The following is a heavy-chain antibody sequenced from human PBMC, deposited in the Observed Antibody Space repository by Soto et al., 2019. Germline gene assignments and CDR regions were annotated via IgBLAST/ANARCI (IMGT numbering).Heavy chain of an antibody. D-gene: IGHD3-22*01. Sequence: SETLSLTCTVSGGSISSYYWSWIRQPPGKGLEWIGYIYFRGTTNYNPSLKSRVTMSADTSKNQFSLKLNSVTAADTAVYYCARMNYYDTSGYPFDYWGQGMXVTVSS. V-gene: IGHV4-59*01. CDR1: GGSISSYY. CDR2: IYFRGTT. CDR3: ARMNYYDTSGYPFDY. J-gene: IGHJ4*02.